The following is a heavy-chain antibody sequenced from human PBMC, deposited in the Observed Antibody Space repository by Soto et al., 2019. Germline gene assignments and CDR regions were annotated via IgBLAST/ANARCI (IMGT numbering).Heavy chain of an antibody. J-gene: IGHJ6*02. CDR3: ARDSLTGYYRGLLDYGMDV. CDR2: IYYSGST. Sequence: SETLSLTCTVSGGSISSGGYYWMWIRHHPGKGLEWIGYIYYSGSTYYNPSLKSRVTISVDTSKNQFSLKLSSVTAADTAVYYCARDSLTGYYRGLLDYGMDVWGQGTTVTVSS. V-gene: IGHV4-31*03. CDR1: GGSISSGGYY. D-gene: IGHD3-9*01.